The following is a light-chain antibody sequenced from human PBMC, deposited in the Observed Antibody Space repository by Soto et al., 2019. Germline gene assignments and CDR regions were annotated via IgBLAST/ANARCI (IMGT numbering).Light chain of an antibody. V-gene: IGKV1-27*01. CDR3: QKYNSAPWT. J-gene: IGKJ1*01. CDR2: AAS. CDR1: LGITNS. Sequence: DIQMTQSPSSLSASVGDRVTITCRASLGITNSLAWYQQKPGKVPKLLIYAASTLQSGVSSRFSGSGSGTDFTLTISSPQPEDVATYYCQKYNSAPWTFGQGTKVEIK.